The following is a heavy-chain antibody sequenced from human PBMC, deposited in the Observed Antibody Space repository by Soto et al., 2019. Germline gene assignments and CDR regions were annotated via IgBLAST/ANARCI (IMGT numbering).Heavy chain of an antibody. J-gene: IGHJ6*02. CDR3: ARVYYGSGSYPYYYYGMDV. Sequence: SETLSLTCAVYGGSFSGYYWSWIRQPPGKGLEWIGEINHSGSTNYNPSLKSRVTISVDTSKNQFSLKLSSVTAADTAVYYCARVYYGSGSYPYYYYGMDVWGQGTTVTVS. V-gene: IGHV4-34*01. D-gene: IGHD3-10*01. CDR1: GGSFSGYY. CDR2: INHSGST.